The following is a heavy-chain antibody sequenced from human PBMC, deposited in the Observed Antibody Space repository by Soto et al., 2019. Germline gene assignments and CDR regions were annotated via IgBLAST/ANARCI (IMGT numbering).Heavy chain of an antibody. Sequence: SETLSLTCIVSGGSIGTYYWTWTRQPPGKGLEWIGCIYNGAITNYNPSLKSRVTISVDTSKNQFSLKLTSVTAADTAVYYCARDDSERPATYWGQGTLVTVSS. CDR1: GGSIGTYY. CDR3: ARDDSERPATY. CDR2: IYNGAIT. V-gene: IGHV4-59*01. D-gene: IGHD3-10*01. J-gene: IGHJ4*02.